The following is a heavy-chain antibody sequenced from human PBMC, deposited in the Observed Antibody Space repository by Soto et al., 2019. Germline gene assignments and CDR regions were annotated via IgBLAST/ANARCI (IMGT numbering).Heavy chain of an antibody. J-gene: IGHJ4*02. Sequence: QVQVVESGGGLVKPGGSLRLSCAASGFTFSDSYMSWIRQAPGKGLEWVSYISNTGSTTNYADSVKGRFTISRDNTKNSLYLQMDSLRAEDTAVYYCARGRGSAWSFDYWGQGNLVTVSS. CDR2: ISNTGSTT. CDR3: ARGRGSAWSFDY. V-gene: IGHV3-11*01. D-gene: IGHD6-19*01. CDR1: GFTFSDSY.